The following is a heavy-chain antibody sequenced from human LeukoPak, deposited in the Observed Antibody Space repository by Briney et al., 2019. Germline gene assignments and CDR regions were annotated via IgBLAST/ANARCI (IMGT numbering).Heavy chain of an antibody. CDR2: ISSSGSTI. CDR3: ARDPGRFGELLTLDY. Sequence: QSGGSLRLSCAASGFTFSSYWMHWVRQAPGKGLEWVSYISSSGSTIYYADSVKGRFTISRDNAKNSLYLQMNSLRAEDTAVYYCARDPGRFGELLTLDYWGQGTLVTVSS. V-gene: IGHV3-48*04. J-gene: IGHJ4*02. CDR1: GFTFSSYW. D-gene: IGHD3-10*01.